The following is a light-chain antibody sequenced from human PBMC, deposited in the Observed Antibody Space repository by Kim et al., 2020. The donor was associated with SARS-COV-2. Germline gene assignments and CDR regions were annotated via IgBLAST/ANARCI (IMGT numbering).Light chain of an antibody. CDR3: QQYNTPPRT. Sequence: DIQMTQSPSTLSASIGDRVTITCRASQSVSSLLAWYQQKPGKAPNLLIYDASSLKSGVPSRFSGRGSGTEFTLTIRSLQPDDFAIYYCQQYNTPPRTFGQGTKVDIK. V-gene: IGKV1-5*01. CDR2: DAS. CDR1: QSVSSL. J-gene: IGKJ1*01.